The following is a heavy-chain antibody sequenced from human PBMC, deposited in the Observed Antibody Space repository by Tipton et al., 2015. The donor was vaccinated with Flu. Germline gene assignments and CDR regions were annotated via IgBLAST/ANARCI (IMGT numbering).Heavy chain of an antibody. Sequence: TLSLTCTVSSGSIRSTNHFCAWIRQPPGKRLELIGSIYPSGTTYYNPSLKSRVTISVDTSKNQFSLKLSSVTAADTAVYYCARLYRITALSTYNWFDPWGQGTLVTVSS. D-gene: IGHD6-6*01. CDR3: ARLYRITALSTYNWFDP. CDR2: IYPSGTT. CDR1: SGSIRSTNHF. V-gene: IGHV4-39*01. J-gene: IGHJ5*02.